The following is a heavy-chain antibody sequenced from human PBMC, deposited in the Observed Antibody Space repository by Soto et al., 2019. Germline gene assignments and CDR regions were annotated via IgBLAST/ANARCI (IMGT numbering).Heavy chain of an antibody. CDR3: ARVMAKSTYYFDY. Sequence: TSETLSLTCVVSGGSLSDYFWSWIRQPPGMALEWIGEINHLGSINYNPSLKSRVTMSVDKSKNQFSLTLSSATAADTAVYYCARVMAKSTYYFDYWGQGTLVTVSS. CDR2: INHLGSI. J-gene: IGHJ4*02. CDR1: GGSLSDYF. V-gene: IGHV4-34*01.